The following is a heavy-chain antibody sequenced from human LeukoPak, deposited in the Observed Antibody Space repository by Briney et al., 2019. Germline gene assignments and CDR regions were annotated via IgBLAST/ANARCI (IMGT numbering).Heavy chain of an antibody. J-gene: IGHJ4*02. Sequence: SETLSLTCTVSGGSISSSSYYWGWIRQPPGKGLEWIGSMYYSGTPYYNPSLKSRVTISADTFKNQFSLKLSSVTAADTGVYFCAKPMIRGVITFAFDYWGQGTLVTVSS. CDR1: GGSISSSSYY. V-gene: IGHV4-39*07. D-gene: IGHD3-10*01. CDR3: AKPMIRGVITFAFDY. CDR2: MYYSGTP.